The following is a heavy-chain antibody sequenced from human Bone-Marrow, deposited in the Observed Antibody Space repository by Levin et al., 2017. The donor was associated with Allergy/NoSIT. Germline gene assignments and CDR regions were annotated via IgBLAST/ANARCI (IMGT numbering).Heavy chain of an antibody. V-gene: IGHV1-8*01. D-gene: IGHD6-13*01. CDR3: ARGDSSSWGGSGFDP. CDR1: GYTFTSYD. J-gene: IGHJ5*02. Sequence: AASVKVSCKASGYTFTSYDINWVRQATGQGLEWMGWMNPNSGNTGYAQKFQGRVTMTRNTSISTAYMELSSLRSEDTAVYYCARGDSSSWGGSGFDPWGQGTLVTVSS. CDR2: MNPNSGNT.